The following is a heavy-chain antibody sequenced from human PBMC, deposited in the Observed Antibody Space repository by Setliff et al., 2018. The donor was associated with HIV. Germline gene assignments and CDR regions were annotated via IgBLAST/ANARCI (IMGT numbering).Heavy chain of an antibody. CDR3: ATDPGYSSTWYSESFQH. D-gene: IGHD6-13*01. V-gene: IGHV1-24*01. CDR1: GYTLTELS. Sequence: GASVKVSCKISGYTLTELSIHWVRQAPGKGLELMANFDPEDGETLYAQKFQGRLTMTEDTSTYTAYMELSSLRSDDTAMYYCATDPGYSSTWYSESFQHWGQGTEVTVSS. CDR2: FDPEDGET. J-gene: IGHJ1*01.